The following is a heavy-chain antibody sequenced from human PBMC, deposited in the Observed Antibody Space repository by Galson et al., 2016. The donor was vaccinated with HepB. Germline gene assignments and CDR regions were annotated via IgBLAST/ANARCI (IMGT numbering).Heavy chain of an antibody. Sequence: SLRLSCATSGFTFTRYNMNWVRQAPGKGLEWVSSTSSGSSYIYYADSVKGRFTISRDNVKKSLYLQMNSLRPEDTAVYYCARVREQQLLDAFDIWGQGTMVTVSS. CDR3: ARVREQQLLDAFDI. CDR2: TSSGSSYI. D-gene: IGHD6-13*01. V-gene: IGHV3-21*01. J-gene: IGHJ3*02. CDR1: GFTFTRYN.